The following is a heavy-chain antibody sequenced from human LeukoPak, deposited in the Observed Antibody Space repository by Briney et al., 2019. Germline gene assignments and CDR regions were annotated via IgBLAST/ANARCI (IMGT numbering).Heavy chain of an antibody. CDR3: AREGYCTNGVCYTPHYFDY. D-gene: IGHD2-8*01. J-gene: IGHJ4*02. Sequence: KSSETLSLTCTVSGGSISSGSYYWSWIRQPAGKGLEWIGRIYTSGSTNYNPSLKSRVTMSVDTSKNQFSLKLSSVTAADTAVYYCAREGYCTNGVCYTPHYFDYWGQGTLVTVSS. CDR1: GGSISSGSYY. CDR2: IYTSGST. V-gene: IGHV4-61*02.